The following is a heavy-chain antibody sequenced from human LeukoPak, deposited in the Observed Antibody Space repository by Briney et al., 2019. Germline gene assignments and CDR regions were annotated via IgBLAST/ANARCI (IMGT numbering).Heavy chain of an antibody. Sequence: SETLSLTCAVYGGSFSGYYWSWIRQPPGKGLEWIGEINHSGSTNYNPSLKSRVTISVDTSKNQFSLKLSSVTAADTAVYYCARGKARYYYYYMDVWGKGTMVTVSS. CDR1: GGSFSGYY. CDR3: ARGKARYYYYYMDV. V-gene: IGHV4-34*01. J-gene: IGHJ6*03. CDR2: INHSGST.